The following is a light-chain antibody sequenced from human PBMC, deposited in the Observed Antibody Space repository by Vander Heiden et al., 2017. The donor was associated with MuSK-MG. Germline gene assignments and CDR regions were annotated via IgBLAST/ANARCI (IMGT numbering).Light chain of an antibody. CDR1: SSNLGGYKF. CDR2: DVV. CDR3: YSYAGAWF. V-gene: IGLV2-11*01. J-gene: IGLJ3*02. Sequence: QSALTQPRSVSGSPGQSVTISCTGTSSNLGGYKFVSWYQQHPGKAPKRIIYDVVKRPSGVPDRLSGSNSGNTDSLTISGLHVEEEADYHCYSYAGAWFFGGGTTLTVL.